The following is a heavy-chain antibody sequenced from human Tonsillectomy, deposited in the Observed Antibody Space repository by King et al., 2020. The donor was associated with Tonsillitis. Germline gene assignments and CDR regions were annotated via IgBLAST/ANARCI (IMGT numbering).Heavy chain of an antibody. CDR1: GFTFSSYW. Sequence: VQLVESGGGLVQPGGSLRLSCAASGFTFSSYWMHWVRQAPGKGLVWVSRINSDGSSTSYADSVKGRFTISRDNAKNTLYLQMNSLRAEDRAVYYCARARCGGDCYSGGRRYFDLWGRGTLVTVSS. CDR2: INSDGSST. V-gene: IGHV3-74*01. CDR3: ARARCGGDCYSGGRRYFDL. J-gene: IGHJ2*01. D-gene: IGHD2-21*02.